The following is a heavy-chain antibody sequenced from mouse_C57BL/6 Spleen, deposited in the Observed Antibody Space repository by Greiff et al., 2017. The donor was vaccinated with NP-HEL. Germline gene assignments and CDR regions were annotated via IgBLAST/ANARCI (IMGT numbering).Heavy chain of an antibody. D-gene: IGHD2-4*01. V-gene: IGHV1-82*01. CDR1: GYAFSSSW. J-gene: IGHJ3*01. Sequence: VQWVESGPELVKPGASVKISCKASGYAFSSSWMNWVKQRPGKGLEWIGRIYPGDGDTNYNGKFKGKATLTADKSSSTAYMQLSSLTSEDSAVYFCARPYDYPWCAYWGQGTLVTVSA. CDR3: ARPYDYPWCAY. CDR2: IYPGDGDT.